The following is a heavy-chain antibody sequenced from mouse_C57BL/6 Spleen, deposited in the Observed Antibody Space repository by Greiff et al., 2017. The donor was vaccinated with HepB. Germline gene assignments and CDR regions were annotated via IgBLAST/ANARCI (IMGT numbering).Heavy chain of an antibody. CDR1: GYTFTSYW. CDR2: IYPGSGST. J-gene: IGHJ2*01. CDR3: LIHYGLYFDY. V-gene: IGHV1-55*01. Sequence: VKLQESGAELVKPGASVKMSCKASGYTFTSYWITWVKQRPGQGLEWIGDIYPGSGSTNYNEKFKSKATLTVDTSSSTAYMQLSSLTSEDSAVYYCLIHYGLYFDYWGQGTTLTVSS. D-gene: IGHD1-2*01.